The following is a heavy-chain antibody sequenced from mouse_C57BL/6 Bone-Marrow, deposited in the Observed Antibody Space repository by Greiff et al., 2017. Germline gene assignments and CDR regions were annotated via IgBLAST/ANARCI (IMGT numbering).Heavy chain of an antibody. CDR1: GFTFSSYG. J-gene: IGHJ1*03. CDR3: ARQRGYYWYFDV. Sequence: EVKLMESGGDLVKPGGSLKLSCAASGFTFSSYGMSWVRQTPDKRLEWVATISSGGSYTYYPDSVKGRFTISRDNAKNTLYLQMSSLKSEDTAMYYCARQRGYYWYFDVWGTGTTVNVSS. D-gene: IGHD2-2*01. CDR2: ISSGGSYT. V-gene: IGHV5-6*01.